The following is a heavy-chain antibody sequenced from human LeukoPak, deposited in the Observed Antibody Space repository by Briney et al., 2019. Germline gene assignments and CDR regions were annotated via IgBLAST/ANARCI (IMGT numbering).Heavy chain of an antibody. CDR3: AREGGGYCSGGRCYGVDN. CDR1: GYNFNGYF. V-gene: IGHV1-2*02. J-gene: IGHJ4*02. D-gene: IGHD2-15*01. CDR2: IDPNSGGT. Sequence: AASVKVSCRASGYNFNGYFLHWLRQGPGQGPEWMGWIDPNSGGTIYAQKFQGRVTMTRDTSISTAYMELTRLRSDDTAVYYCAREGGGYCSGGRCYGVDNWGQGALVTVSS.